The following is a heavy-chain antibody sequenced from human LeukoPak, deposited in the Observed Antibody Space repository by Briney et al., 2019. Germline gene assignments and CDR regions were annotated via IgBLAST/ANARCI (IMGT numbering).Heavy chain of an antibody. CDR3: AKDPRVATIEIFDY. CDR1: GFTFSSYA. J-gene: IGHJ4*02. CDR2: ISGGGGVT. D-gene: IGHD5-12*01. V-gene: IGHV3-23*01. Sequence: GGSLRLSCAASGFTFSSYAMSWVRQAPGKGLEWVSSISGGGGVTYYADSVKGRFAISRDNSKNTVYLQMNSLRAEDTAVYYCAKDPRVATIEIFDYWGQGTLVTVSS.